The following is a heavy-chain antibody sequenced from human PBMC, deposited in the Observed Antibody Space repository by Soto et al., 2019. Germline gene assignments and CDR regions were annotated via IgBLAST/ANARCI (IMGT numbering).Heavy chain of an antibody. CDR1: EFSFSSYA. D-gene: IGHD6-13*01. V-gene: IGHV3-23*01. Sequence: GGSLRLSCAASEFSFSSYALNWVRQAPGKGLEWVSAISATGTTTYYADSVKGRFTISRDNSKRTLFLQMDSLSPEDTAVYYCATYSSPFDYWGQGTLVTVSS. CDR3: ATYSSPFDY. CDR2: ISATGTTT. J-gene: IGHJ4*02.